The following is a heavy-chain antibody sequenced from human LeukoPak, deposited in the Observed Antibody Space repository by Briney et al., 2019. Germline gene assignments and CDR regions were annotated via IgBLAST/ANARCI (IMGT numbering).Heavy chain of an antibody. D-gene: IGHD3-10*01. V-gene: IGHV3-7*01. CDR1: GFTLSGYW. Sequence: PGGSLRLSCAASGFTLSGYWMSLVRPAPGKGLEWVANRNQDGSETYYGDSVKGRFTISRDNAKNSLYLQMNTLRAEDTAVYYCARPLSRYYYQTTGDGYWGRGTLVTVSS. J-gene: IGHJ4*02. CDR2: RNQDGSET. CDR3: ARPLSRYYYQTTGDGY.